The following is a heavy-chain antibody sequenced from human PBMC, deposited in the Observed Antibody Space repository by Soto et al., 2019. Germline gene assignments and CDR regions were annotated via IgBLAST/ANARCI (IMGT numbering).Heavy chain of an antibody. CDR1: GYTFRNYG. CDR3: ARDRQWEPLLY. J-gene: IGHJ4*02. V-gene: IGHV1-18*01. Sequence: QVQLVQSGSEVKKPGASVRVTCKASGYTFRNYGISWVREAPGQVLEWMGWVSAYNRNSNYAQKFEDRVIMTADTATSTAYLELRGLRSADTAIYYCARDRQWEPLLYWGQGTLVTVSS. D-gene: IGHD1-26*01. CDR2: VSAYNRNS.